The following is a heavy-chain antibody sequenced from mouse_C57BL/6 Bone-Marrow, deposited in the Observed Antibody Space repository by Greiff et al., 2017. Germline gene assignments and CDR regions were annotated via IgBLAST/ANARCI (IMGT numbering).Heavy chain of an antibody. CDR2: INPGSGGT. V-gene: IGHV1-54*01. D-gene: IGHD3-2*02. CDR1: GYAFTNYL. J-gene: IGHJ2*01. CDR3: ARGRAAQVYFDY. Sequence: QVQLKESGAELVRPGTSVKVSCKASGYAFTNYLIEWVKQRPGQGLEWIGVINPGSGGTNYNEKFKGKATLTADKSSSTAYMQLSSLTSEDSAVYFCARGRAAQVYFDYWGQGTTLTVSS.